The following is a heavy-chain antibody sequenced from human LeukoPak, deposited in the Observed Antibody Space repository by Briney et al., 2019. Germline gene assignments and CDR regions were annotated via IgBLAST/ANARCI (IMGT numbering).Heavy chain of an antibody. Sequence: GGSLRLSCAASGFTFSDHYMDWVRQTPGKGLEWVANIKEDGSQKYYADSVMGRFTISRDNAENSLYLQLNSLRAEDTAMYYCAGDRGYLQFDYWGQGTLVAVSS. CDR3: AGDRGYLQFDY. V-gene: IGHV3-7*03. CDR2: IKEDGSQK. D-gene: IGHD3-10*01. CDR1: GFTFSDHY. J-gene: IGHJ4*02.